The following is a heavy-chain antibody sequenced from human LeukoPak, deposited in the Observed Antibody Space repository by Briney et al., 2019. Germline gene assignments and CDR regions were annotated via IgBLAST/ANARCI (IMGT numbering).Heavy chain of an antibody. Sequence: PGGSLRLSCAASGFTFSNHWMHWVRQAPGKGLMWVSRINRDRSRTDYADSVKGRFTISRDDAKNTLYLQVNSLRAEDTAVYFCARGGSDTAMAHDYWGQGTLVTVSS. J-gene: IGHJ4*02. D-gene: IGHD5-18*01. CDR1: GFTFSNHW. CDR2: INRDRSRT. V-gene: IGHV3-74*01. CDR3: ARGGSDTAMAHDY.